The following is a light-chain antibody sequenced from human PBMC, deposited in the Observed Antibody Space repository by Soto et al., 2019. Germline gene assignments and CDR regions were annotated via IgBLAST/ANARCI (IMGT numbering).Light chain of an antibody. V-gene: IGKV2-28*01. CDR2: LGS. CDR3: MQPLQSWT. Sequence: DIVMTQSPLSLPVTPGQPASISCRSSQTLLHSNGYTYLDWYLQKPGQAPKLLIYLGSNRASGVPDRFSGSGSGTDFTLNISRVEAEDVGVYYCMQPLQSWTFGQGTKVDI. J-gene: IGKJ1*01. CDR1: QTLLHSNGYTY.